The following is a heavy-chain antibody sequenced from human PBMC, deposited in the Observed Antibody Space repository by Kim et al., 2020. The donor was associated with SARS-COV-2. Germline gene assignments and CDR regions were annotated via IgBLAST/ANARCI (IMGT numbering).Heavy chain of an antibody. Sequence: SETLSLTCTVSGGSISSSSYYWGWIRQPPGKGLEWIGSIYYSGSTYYNPSLKSRVTISVDTSKNQFSLKLSSVTAADTAVYYCARLFGAGAAIIDYWGQGTLVTVSS. J-gene: IGHJ4*02. V-gene: IGHV4-39*01. CDR2: IYYSGST. CDR1: GGSISSSSYY. CDR3: ARLFGAGAAIIDY. D-gene: IGHD3-16*01.